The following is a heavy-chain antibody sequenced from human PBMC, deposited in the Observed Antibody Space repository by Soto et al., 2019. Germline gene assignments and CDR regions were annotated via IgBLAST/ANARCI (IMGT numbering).Heavy chain of an antibody. CDR3: VRLTRGYCSSTSCPNWFDP. D-gene: IGHD2-2*01. Sequence: GGSLRLSCAASGFTFSSYSMIWARQAPGRGLEWVSAVSDSGGTTHYADSVKGRFTISGDNVKNTLYLQMNSLRAEDTALYYCVRLTRGYCSSTSCPNWFDPWGLGTLVTVSS. CDR2: VSDSGGTT. V-gene: IGHV3-23*01. CDR1: GFTFSSYS. J-gene: IGHJ5*02.